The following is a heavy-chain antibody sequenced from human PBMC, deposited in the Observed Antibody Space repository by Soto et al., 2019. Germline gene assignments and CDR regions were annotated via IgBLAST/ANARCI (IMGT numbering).Heavy chain of an antibody. Sequence: ASVKVSCKASGGTFSSYAISWVRQPPGQGLEWMGGIIPIFGTANYAQKFQGRVTIPADESTSTAYMELSSLRTGDTDVYYCACPRVRCLRASGYYYGMDGWGQGTRVTVSS. D-gene: IGHD2-15*01. CDR1: GGTFSSYA. V-gene: IGHV1-69*13. CDR3: ACPRVRCLRASGYYYGMDG. CDR2: IIPIFGTA. J-gene: IGHJ6*02.